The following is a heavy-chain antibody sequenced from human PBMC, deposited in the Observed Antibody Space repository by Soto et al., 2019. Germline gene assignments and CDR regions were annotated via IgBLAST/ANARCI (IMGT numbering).Heavy chain of an antibody. CDR1: GGSISSGDYY. J-gene: IGHJ5*02. V-gene: IGHV4-30-4*01. D-gene: IGHD3-3*01. CDR2: IYYSGST. CDR3: ARTSYYDFWSGYFGWFDP. Sequence: TLSLTCTVSGGSISSGDYYRCCIRQPPGKGLEWIGYIYYSGSTYYNPSHKSRVTITVDTSKNHFSQKLSSVTAADTAVYYCARTSYYDFWSGYFGWFDPWGQGTLVTVSS.